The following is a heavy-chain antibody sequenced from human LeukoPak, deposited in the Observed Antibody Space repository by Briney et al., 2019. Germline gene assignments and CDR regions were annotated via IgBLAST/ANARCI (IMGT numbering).Heavy chain of an antibody. V-gene: IGHV1-18*01. CDR2: ISAYNGNT. CDR3: ARDKGTAMEPYYFDY. CDR1: GYTFTSYG. J-gene: IGHJ4*02. D-gene: IGHD5-18*01. Sequence: ASVKVSCKASGYTFTSYGISWVRQAPGQGREGMGWISAYNGNTNYAQKLQGRVTITTDTSTSTAYMELRSLRSDDTAVYYCARDKGTAMEPYYFDYWGQGTLVTVSS.